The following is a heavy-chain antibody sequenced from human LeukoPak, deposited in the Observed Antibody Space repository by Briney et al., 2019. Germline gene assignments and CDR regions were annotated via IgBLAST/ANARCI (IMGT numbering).Heavy chain of an antibody. CDR2: ISGSGGST. D-gene: IGHD3-3*01. CDR3: AKDRRIYDFWSGYYISSEYFQH. Sequence: PGGSLRLSCAASGFTFSSYAMSWVRQAPGKGLEWVSAISGSGGSTYYADSVKGRFTISRDNSKNTLYLQMNSLRAEDTAVYYCAKDRRIYDFWSGYYISSEYFQHWGQGTPVTVSS. V-gene: IGHV3-23*01. CDR1: GFTFSSYA. J-gene: IGHJ1*01.